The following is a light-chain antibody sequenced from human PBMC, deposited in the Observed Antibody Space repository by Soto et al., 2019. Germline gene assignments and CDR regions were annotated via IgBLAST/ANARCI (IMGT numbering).Light chain of an antibody. CDR2: DAS. J-gene: IGKJ3*01. CDR1: QSVSSS. Sequence: EIVLTQSPDTLSLSTGERATLSCRASQSVSSSLAWYQQKPGQAPRLLIYDASNRATGIPARFSGSASGTDFTLTISSLEPDDFGVYYCQQRSNWPPEVTFGPGTKVDIK. CDR3: QQRSNWPPEVT. V-gene: IGKV3-11*01.